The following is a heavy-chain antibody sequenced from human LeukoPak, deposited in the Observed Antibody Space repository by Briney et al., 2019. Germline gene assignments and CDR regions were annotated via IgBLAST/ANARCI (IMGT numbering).Heavy chain of an antibody. V-gene: IGHV4-59*01. J-gene: IGHJ6*04. Sequence: SETLSLTCTVSGGSISSYYWSWIRQPPGKGLGWIAYIYYSGSTNYNPSLKSRVTISVDTSKNQFSLKLSSVTAADTAVYYCARVDIVAAGPNYYYGMDVWGKGTTVTVSS. CDR2: IYYSGST. CDR3: ARVDIVAAGPNYYYGMDV. D-gene: IGHD5-12*01. CDR1: GGSISSYY.